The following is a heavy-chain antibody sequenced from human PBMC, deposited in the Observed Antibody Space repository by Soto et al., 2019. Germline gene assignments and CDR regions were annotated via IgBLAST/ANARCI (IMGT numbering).Heavy chain of an antibody. J-gene: IGHJ5*02. CDR2: VTHGGST. CDR1: GGSFSGYY. Sequence: VQLQQWGAGLLKPSETLSLTCAVYGGSFSGYYWSWIRPPPGKGLGWIGEVTHGGSTKYNPYLKSRVPISIDTSNTQFSRKLSSVTAADTAVDYYAGGPPRAGWFDHWGQGTLVTVSS. D-gene: IGHD6-19*01. CDR3: AGGPPRAGWFDH. V-gene: IGHV4-34*01.